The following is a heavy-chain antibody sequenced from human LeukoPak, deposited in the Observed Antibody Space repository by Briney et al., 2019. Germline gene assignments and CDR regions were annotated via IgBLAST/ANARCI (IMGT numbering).Heavy chain of an antibody. Sequence: GGSLRLSCAASGFTFSSYGMSWVRQAPGKGLEWVSAISGSGGRTYYADSVKGRFTISRDNSKNTLYLQMNSLRAEDTAVYYCARDGSSSWYQPWVKWFDPWGQGTLVTVSS. D-gene: IGHD6-13*01. CDR1: GFTFSSYG. J-gene: IGHJ5*02. CDR3: ARDGSSSWYQPWVKWFDP. V-gene: IGHV3-23*01. CDR2: ISGSGGRT.